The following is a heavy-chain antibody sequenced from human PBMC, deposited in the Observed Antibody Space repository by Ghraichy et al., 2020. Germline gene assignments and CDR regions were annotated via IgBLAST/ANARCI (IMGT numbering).Heavy chain of an antibody. V-gene: IGHV3-15*01. CDR3: TTDPMYYDILTGYYPLDY. J-gene: IGHJ4*02. Sequence: GGSLRLSCAASGFTFSNAWMSWVRQAPGKGLEWVGRIKSKTDGGTTDYAAPVKGRFTISRDDSKNTLYLQMNSLKTEDTAVYYCTTDPMYYDILTGYYPLDYWGQGTLVTVSS. D-gene: IGHD3-9*01. CDR1: GFTFSNAW. CDR2: IKSKTDGGTT.